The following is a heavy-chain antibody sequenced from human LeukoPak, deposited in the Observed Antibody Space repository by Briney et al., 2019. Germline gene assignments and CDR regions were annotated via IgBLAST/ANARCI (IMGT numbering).Heavy chain of an antibody. D-gene: IGHD3-3*01. V-gene: IGHV3-30-3*01. J-gene: IGHJ3*02. Sequence: HPGRSLRLSCAASGFTFSSYAMHWVRQAPGKGLEWVAVISYDGSNKYYADSVKGRFTTSRDNSKNTLYLQMNSLRAEDTAVYYCARAYYDFWSGYGLVTDAFDIWGQGTMVTVSS. CDR1: GFTFSSYA. CDR2: ISYDGSNK. CDR3: ARAYYDFWSGYGLVTDAFDI.